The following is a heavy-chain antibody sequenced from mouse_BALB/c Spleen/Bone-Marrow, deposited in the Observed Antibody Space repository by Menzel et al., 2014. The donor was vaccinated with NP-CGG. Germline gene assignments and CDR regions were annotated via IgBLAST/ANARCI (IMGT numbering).Heavy chain of an antibody. CDR2: INPNNGDT. D-gene: IGHD3-1*01. CDR3: ARGTRATYY. J-gene: IGHJ3*01. CDR1: GYTFTDYH. Sequence: VQLQQSGPELVKPGASVKMSCKASGYTFTDYHMKWVKQNHGKRLEWIGDINPNNGDTFYNQKFKAKATLTVDKSSSTAYLQVNSLTSEDSAVYYCARGTRATYYWGQGTLVTVSA. V-gene: IGHV1-18*01.